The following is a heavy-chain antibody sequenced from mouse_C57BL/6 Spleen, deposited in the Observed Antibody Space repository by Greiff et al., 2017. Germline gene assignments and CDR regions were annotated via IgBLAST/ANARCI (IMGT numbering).Heavy chain of an antibody. CDR3: AREGAYDYDASWFAY. CDR2: ISYDGSN. CDR1: GYSITSGYY. Sequence: EVKLMESGPGLVKPSQSLSLTCSVTGYSITSGYYWNWIRQFPGNKLEWMGYISYDGSNNYNPSLKNRISITRDTSKNQFFLKLNSVTTEDTATYYCAREGAYDYDASWFAYWGQGTLVTVSA. J-gene: IGHJ3*01. D-gene: IGHD2-4*01. V-gene: IGHV3-6*01.